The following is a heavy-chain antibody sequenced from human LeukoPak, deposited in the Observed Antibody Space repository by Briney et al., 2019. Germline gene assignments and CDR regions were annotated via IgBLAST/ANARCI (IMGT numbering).Heavy chain of an antibody. CDR2: INPNSGNT. V-gene: IGHV1-8*02. CDR1: GYTFTGYY. CDR3: ARGTSIAAADY. J-gene: IGHJ4*02. Sequence: ASVKVSCKASGYTFTGYYMHWVRQAPGQGLEWMGWINPNSGNTGYAQKFQGRVTMTRNTSISTAYMELSSLRSEDTAVYYCARGTSIAAADYWGQGTLVTVSS. D-gene: IGHD6-13*01.